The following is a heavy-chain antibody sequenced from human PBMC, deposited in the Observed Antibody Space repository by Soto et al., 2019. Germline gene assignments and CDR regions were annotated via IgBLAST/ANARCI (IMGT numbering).Heavy chain of an antibody. J-gene: IGHJ4*02. CDR2: IDQIDHGGRT. CDR1: GVTHKYYH. Sequence: SETLSLTCAVSGVTHKYYHFSLIRQSPGKGLEWLGEIDQIDHGGRTNYNPSLRSRISVSMDTSNNQFSLTLHSVTAADTATYYCATFIGSAFRVSGSDNWGQGVRVTVSS. V-gene: IGHV4-34*10. CDR3: ATFIGSAFRVSGSDN. D-gene: IGHD1-26*01.